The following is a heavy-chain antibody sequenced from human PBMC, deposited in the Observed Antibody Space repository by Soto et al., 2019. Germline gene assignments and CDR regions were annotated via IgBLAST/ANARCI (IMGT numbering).Heavy chain of an antibody. J-gene: IGHJ4*02. D-gene: IGHD3-22*01. CDR3: AKSKGGYYLGY. CDR2: ISYDGSNK. Sequence: QVQLVESGGGVVQPGRSLRLSCAASGFTFSSYGMHWVRQAPGKGLEWVAVISYDGSNKYYADSVKDRFTISRDNSKNTLYLQMNSLRAEDTAVYYCAKSKGGYYLGYWGQGTLVTVSS. V-gene: IGHV3-30*18. CDR1: GFTFSSYG.